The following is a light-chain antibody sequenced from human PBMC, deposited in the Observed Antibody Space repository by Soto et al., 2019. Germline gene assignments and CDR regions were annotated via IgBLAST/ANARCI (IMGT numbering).Light chain of an antibody. CDR3: QTWDSDIQGV. V-gene: IGLV4-69*01. CDR1: SGHSTFA. CDR2: LNSDGSH. J-gene: IGLJ2*01. Sequence: QSVLTQSPSASASLGASVKLTCTLTSGHSTFAIAWHQQQPEKGPRFLMKLNSDGSHIRGYGIPDRFSGSTSGAERFLTISSLQSEDEADYYCQTWDSDIQGVFGGGTKLTVL.